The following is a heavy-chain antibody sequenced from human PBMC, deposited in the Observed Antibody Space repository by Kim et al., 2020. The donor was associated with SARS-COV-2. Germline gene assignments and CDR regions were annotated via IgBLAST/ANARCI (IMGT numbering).Heavy chain of an antibody. V-gene: IGHV3-33*03. J-gene: IGHJ4*02. CDR2: IWYDGSKR. D-gene: IGHD2-8*01. Sequence: GGSLRLSCVASGFTFSTSGMHWVRQAPGKGLEWVAMIWYDGSKRYYVDSVRGRFSISRDDSTRTVNLQMNNLTVDDTGVYYCVKGAGVFFVYYFDSWGQVTPVTVSS. CDR1: GFTFSTSG. CDR3: VKGAGVFFVYYFDS.